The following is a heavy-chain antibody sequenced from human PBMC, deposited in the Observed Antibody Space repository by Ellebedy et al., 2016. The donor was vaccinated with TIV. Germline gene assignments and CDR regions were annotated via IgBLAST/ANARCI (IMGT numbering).Heavy chain of an antibody. CDR3: ATGKGLHYYDSSGYYYVHDAFDI. Sequence: ASVKVSCKGSGYSFTSYWIGWVRQMPGKGLEWMGIIYPGDSDTRYSPSFQGQVTISADKSISTAYLQWSSLKASDTAMYYCATGKGLHYYDSSGYYYVHDAFDIWGQGTMVTVSS. V-gene: IGHV5-51*01. CDR1: GYSFTSYW. J-gene: IGHJ3*02. D-gene: IGHD3-22*01. CDR2: IYPGDSDT.